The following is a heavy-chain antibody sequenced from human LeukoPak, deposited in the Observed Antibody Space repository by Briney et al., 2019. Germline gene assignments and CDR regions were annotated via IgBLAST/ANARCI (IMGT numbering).Heavy chain of an antibody. CDR1: GYSFRAYY. J-gene: IGHJ3*02. Sequence: ASVKVSCKASGYSFRAYYVHWVRQAPGQGLEWMAWINPKSGVTNYVKGFQGRVTMSRDTSISTVYMELSRLRSDDSAVYYCARGVDAFDIWGQGTMVTVSS. V-gene: IGHV1-2*02. CDR3: ARGVDAFDI. CDR2: INPKSGVT.